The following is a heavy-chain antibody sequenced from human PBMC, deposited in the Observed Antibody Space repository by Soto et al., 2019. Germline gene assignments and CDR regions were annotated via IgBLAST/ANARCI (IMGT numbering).Heavy chain of an antibody. D-gene: IGHD3-10*01. CDR2: INAGNGNT. CDR1: GYTFTSYA. CDR3: ATYYYGSGSPRWFDP. J-gene: IGHJ5*02. V-gene: IGHV1-3*01. Sequence: ASVKVSCKASGYTFTSYAMHWVRQAPGQRLEWMGWINAGNGNTKYSQKFQGRVTITRDTSASTAYMELSSLRSEDTAVYYCATYYYGSGSPRWFDPWGQGTLVTVSS.